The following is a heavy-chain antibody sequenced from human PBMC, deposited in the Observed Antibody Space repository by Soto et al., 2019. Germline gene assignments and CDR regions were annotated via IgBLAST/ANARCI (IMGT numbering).Heavy chain of an antibody. CDR2: IYYNVDT. D-gene: IGHD1-20*01. V-gene: IGHV4-39*01. Sequence: QLQLQESGPGLVKPAETLSLKCAVSGGSVSSGNYFWGWIRQPPGKGLEWIGNIYYNVDTYYSPSLKSRVTMSVYTVKNQFSLRLTSVTAADTAVYYCARRPIDNWNQGHAFDFWVQGTLVTVSS. J-gene: IGHJ3*01. CDR3: ARRPIDNWNQGHAFDF. CDR1: GGSVSSGNYF.